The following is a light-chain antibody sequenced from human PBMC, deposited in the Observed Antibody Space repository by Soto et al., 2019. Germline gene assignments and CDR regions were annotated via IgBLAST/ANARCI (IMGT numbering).Light chain of an antibody. CDR1: SSDVGSYNL. Sequence: QSALTQPASVSGSPGQSITISCSGTSSDVGSYNLVSWYQQHPGKAPKLMIYEVTKRPSGVSSRFSGSKSGNTASLTISGLQADDEADYYCCSYAGSSTFVFGTGTKLTVL. CDR3: CSYAGSSTFV. CDR2: EVT. J-gene: IGLJ1*01. V-gene: IGLV2-23*02.